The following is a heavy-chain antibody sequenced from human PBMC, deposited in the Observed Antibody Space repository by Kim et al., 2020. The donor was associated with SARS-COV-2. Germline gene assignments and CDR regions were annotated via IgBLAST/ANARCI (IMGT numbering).Heavy chain of an antibody. CDR1: GFTFRNYY. CDR3: ARDPLRGDGYNYDY. J-gene: IGHJ4*02. V-gene: IGHV3-11*04. CDR2: ITDSGTRT. D-gene: IGHD5-12*01. Sequence: GGSLRLSCLASGFTFRNYYMNWIRQAPGKGLEWVSYITDSGTRTYYRDSVEGRFTISRDNTRNSLYLQMNSLRVEDTAVYYCARDPLRGDGYNYDYWGEGTLVTVSS.